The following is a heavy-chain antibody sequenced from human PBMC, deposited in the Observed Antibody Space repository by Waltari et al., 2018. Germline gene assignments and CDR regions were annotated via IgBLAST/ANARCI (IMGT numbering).Heavy chain of an antibody. D-gene: IGHD6-19*01. CDR2: ITYLRST. CDR1: GSSIGTTSYY. V-gene: IGHV4-39*01. J-gene: IGHJ4*02. Sequence: QLQLRESGPGLVEPSETLSLTGTVSGSSIGTTSYYWGWIRQPPGKGLEWIGSITYLRSTYFNPSLKSRVTISIDTSKNQFSLKLNSVTAADTTVYYCARHSRSQWLADSWGQGTLVTVSS. CDR3: ARHSRSQWLADS.